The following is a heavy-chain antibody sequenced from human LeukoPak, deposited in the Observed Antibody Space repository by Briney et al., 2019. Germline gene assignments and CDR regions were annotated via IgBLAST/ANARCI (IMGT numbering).Heavy chain of an antibody. J-gene: IGHJ4*02. D-gene: IGHD3-9*01. Sequence: SETLSLTCTVSGGPISSGDYYWSWIRQPPGKALEWIGYIYYSGSTYYNPSLKSRVTISVDTSKNQFSLKLSSVTAADTAVYYCARAHYDILTGYYNVFDYWGQGTLVTVSS. CDR1: GGPISSGDYY. CDR2: IYYSGST. V-gene: IGHV4-30-4*01. CDR3: ARAHYDILTGYYNVFDY.